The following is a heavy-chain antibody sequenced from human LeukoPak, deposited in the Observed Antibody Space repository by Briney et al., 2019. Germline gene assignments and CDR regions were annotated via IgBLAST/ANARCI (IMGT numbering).Heavy chain of an antibody. D-gene: IGHD4-17*01. CDR2: INHSGST. CDR1: GGSFSGYY. J-gene: IGHJ4*02. V-gene: IGHV4-34*01. CDR3: ASTVTTQANY. Sequence: SETLSLTCAVYGGSFSGYYWSWIRQPPGKGLEWIGEINHSGSTNYNPSLKSQVTISVDTSKNQFSLKLSSVTAADTAVYYCASTVTTQANYRGQETRVTVSS.